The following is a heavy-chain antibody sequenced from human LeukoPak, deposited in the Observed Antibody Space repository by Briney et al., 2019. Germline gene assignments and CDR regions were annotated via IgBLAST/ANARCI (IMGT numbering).Heavy chain of an antibody. CDR2: ISSNGGST. CDR3: AKYYYDSSGYYNYFDY. V-gene: IGHV3-64*04. CDR1: GFSFSSHA. D-gene: IGHD3-22*01. Sequence: GGSLRLSCSASGFSFSSHAMHWVRQAPGRGLEYVSVISSNGGSTYYADSVRGRFTISRDNSKNTLYLQMNSLRAEDTAVYYCAKYYYDSSGYYNYFDYWGQGTLVTVSS. J-gene: IGHJ4*02.